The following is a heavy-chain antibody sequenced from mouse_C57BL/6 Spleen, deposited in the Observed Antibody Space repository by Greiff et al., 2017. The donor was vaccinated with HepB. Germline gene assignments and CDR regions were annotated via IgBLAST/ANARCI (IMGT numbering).Heavy chain of an antibody. Sequence: QVQLQQPGAEFVKPGASVKLSCKASGYTFTSYWMNWVKQRPGRGLEWIGRIDPNSGDTKYNEKFKSKTTLTIDNTTRTAYIQLRSLTSEDSAVYYCTRGDYAMDYWGQGTSVTVSS. V-gene: IGHV1-72*01. CDR1: GYTFTSYW. J-gene: IGHJ4*01. CDR3: TRGDYAMDY. CDR2: IDPNSGDT.